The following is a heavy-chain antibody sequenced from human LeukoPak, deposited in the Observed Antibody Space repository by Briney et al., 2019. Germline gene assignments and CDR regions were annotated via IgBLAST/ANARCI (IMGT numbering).Heavy chain of an antibody. D-gene: IGHD4-17*01. J-gene: IGHJ4*02. V-gene: IGHV3-30*02. CDR2: IWYDGSNK. CDR1: GFTFSSYG. CDR3: AKDGFYGDYSACLDY. Sequence: GGSLRLSCAASGFTFSSYGMHWVRQAPGKGLEWVAVIWYDGSNKYYADSAKGRFTISRDNSKNTLYLQMNSLRAEDTAVYYCAKDGFYGDYSACLDYWGQGTLVTVSS.